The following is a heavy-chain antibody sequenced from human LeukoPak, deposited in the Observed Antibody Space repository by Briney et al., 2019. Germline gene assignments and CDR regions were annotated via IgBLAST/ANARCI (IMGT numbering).Heavy chain of an antibody. Sequence: PGGSLRLSCAASGFTFSDYYMSWIRQAPGKGLEWVSYISSSGSTIYYADSMKGRFTISRDNAKNSLYLQMNSLRAEDTAVYYCARVYGDYDTYLDYWGQGTLVTVSS. CDR1: GFTFSDYY. CDR3: ARVYGDYDTYLDY. CDR2: ISSSGSTI. D-gene: IGHD4-17*01. V-gene: IGHV3-11*01. J-gene: IGHJ4*02.